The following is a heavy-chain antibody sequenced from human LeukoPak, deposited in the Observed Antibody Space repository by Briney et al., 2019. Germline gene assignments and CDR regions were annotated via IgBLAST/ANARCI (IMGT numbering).Heavy chain of an antibody. CDR3: AKERSYSSSWYVFGY. J-gene: IGHJ4*02. CDR1: GLTFRSYA. CDR2: FSGSGGST. D-gene: IGHD6-13*01. V-gene: IGHV3-23*01. Sequence: PGGSLGFSWAASGLTFRSYAMGWFGQVQGKGWRGVSVFSGSGGSTYYADSVKGRFTISRDNSKNTLYLQMNSLRAEDTAVYYCAKERSYSSSWYVFGYWGQGTLVTVSS.